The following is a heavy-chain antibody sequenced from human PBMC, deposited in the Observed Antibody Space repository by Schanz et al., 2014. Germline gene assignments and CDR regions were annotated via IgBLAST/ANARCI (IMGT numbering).Heavy chain of an antibody. Sequence: QLMQSGSEVRKPGASVKVSCKASGYIFGSHGMTWVRQAPGQGPELMGWINAHTGNTQYAQKFHDRVNMTRDTVTTAVHLERTRLRTDDTAIYYCARVHIATYHYNSPGAFDIWGQGTRVTVSS. V-gene: IGHV1-18*01. CDR2: INAHTGNT. J-gene: IGHJ3*02. CDR1: GYIFGSHG. D-gene: IGHD3-10*01. CDR3: ARVHIATYHYNSPGAFDI.